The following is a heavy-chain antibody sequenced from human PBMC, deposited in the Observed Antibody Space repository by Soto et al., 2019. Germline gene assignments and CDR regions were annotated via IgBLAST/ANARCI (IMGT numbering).Heavy chain of an antibody. V-gene: IGHV3-23*01. CDR3: AKKLAGPLPFDY. CDR1: GFIFSTYA. J-gene: IGHJ4*02. D-gene: IGHD6-19*01. CDR2: ISGDGGGT. Sequence: GGSLRLSCAASGFIFSTYAMNWVRQAPGKGLEWVSAISGDGGGTYYTDSVKGRFTISRDNSKNTLFLQMNSLRAEDTAIYYCAKKLAGPLPFDYWGQGNLVTVSS.